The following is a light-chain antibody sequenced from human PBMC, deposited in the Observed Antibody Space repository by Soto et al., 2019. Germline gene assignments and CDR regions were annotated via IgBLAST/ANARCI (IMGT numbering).Light chain of an antibody. CDR2: EGS. J-gene: IGLJ2*01. V-gene: IGLV2-23*01. Sequence: QSALTQPASVSGSPGQSITISCTGSSSDVGSYNLVSWYQQLPGEAPKLMIYEGSKRPSGVSNRFSGSKSGNTASLTISGLQAEDEADYYCSSFEGSSTLVFGGGTKLTVL. CDR3: SSFEGSSTLV. CDR1: SSDVGSYNL.